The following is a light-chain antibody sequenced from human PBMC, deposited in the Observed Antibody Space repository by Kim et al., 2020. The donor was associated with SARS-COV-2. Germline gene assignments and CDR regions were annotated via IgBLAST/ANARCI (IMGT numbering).Light chain of an antibody. J-gene: IGKJ4*01. CDR1: QSVSSN. Sequence: EIVMTQSPATLSMSPGERATLSCRASQSVSSNLVWYQQKLGKAPRILIYGASTRATGIPGKFSSSGSWTEYTLIISSLQSEDFAVYYCQQYSHWPLTFGGGTKVDIK. CDR3: QQYSHWPLT. CDR2: GAS. V-gene: IGKV3-15*01.